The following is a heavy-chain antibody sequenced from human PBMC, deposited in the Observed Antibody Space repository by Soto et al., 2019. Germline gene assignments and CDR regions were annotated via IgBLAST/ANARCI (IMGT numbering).Heavy chain of an antibody. V-gene: IGHV3-7*01. D-gene: IGHD6-19*01. CDR2: IKQDGSEK. CDR3: ARARKQWLVRAPDY. CDR1: GFTFSSYW. Sequence: EVQLVESGGGLVQPGGSLRLSCAASGFTFSSYWMSWVRQAPGKGLEWVANIKQDGSEKYYVDSVKGRFTISRDNAKNSLYLQMNSLRAEDTAVYYCARARKQWLVRAPDYWGQGTLVTVSS. J-gene: IGHJ4*02.